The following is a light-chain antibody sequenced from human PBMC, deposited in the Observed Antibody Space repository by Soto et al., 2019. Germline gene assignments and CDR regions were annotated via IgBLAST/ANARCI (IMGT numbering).Light chain of an antibody. CDR1: QSFTSW. CDR3: QQYNSYWT. J-gene: IGKJ1*01. Sequence: DIPMTQSPSTLSASVGDRVTITCRASQSFTSWLAWYQQKPGKAPKLLIYKASSLESGVPSRFSGSGSGTEFTLTISSLQPDDFATYYCQQYNSYWTFGQGTKVEIK. V-gene: IGKV1-5*03. CDR2: KAS.